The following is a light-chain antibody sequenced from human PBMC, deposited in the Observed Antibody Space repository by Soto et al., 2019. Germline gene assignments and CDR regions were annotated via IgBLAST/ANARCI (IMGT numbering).Light chain of an antibody. J-gene: IGLJ3*02. CDR3: ETGDSNTKV. CDR1: SGHSSYI. CDR2: LEGSGSY. Sequence: QPVLTQSSSASASLGSSGKLTCTLSSGHSSYIIAWHQQQPGKAPRYLMKLEGSGSYNKGSGVPDRFSGSSSGADRYLTISNLQSEDEADYYCETGDSNTKVFGGGTQLTVL. V-gene: IGLV4-60*03.